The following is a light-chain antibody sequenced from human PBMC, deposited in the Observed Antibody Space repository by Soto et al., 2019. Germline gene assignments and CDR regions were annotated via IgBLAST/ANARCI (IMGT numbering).Light chain of an antibody. CDR1: QSVSSSY. J-gene: IGKJ4*01. V-gene: IGKV3-20*01. CDR3: QQYGGSPRLT. CDR2: GAS. Sequence: EIVLTQSPGTLSLSPGERATLSCRASQSVSSSYLAWYQQKPGQAPRLLIYGASSRATGITDRFSGSGSGTDFTLIISRLEPEDFAVYYCQQYGGSPRLTFGGGTKVEI.